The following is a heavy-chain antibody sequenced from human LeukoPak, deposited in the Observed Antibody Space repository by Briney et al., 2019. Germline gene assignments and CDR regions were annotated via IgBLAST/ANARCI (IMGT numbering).Heavy chain of an antibody. Sequence: GGSLRLSCAASGFTFSSYAMSWVRQAPGKGLEWVSAISGSGGSTYYADSVKGRFTISRDNSKNTLYLQMNSLRAEDTAVYYCARGPGIAVAGPAPFDYWGQGTLVTVSS. J-gene: IGHJ4*02. CDR3: ARGPGIAVAGPAPFDY. CDR2: ISGSGGST. D-gene: IGHD6-19*01. CDR1: GFTFSSYA. V-gene: IGHV3-23*01.